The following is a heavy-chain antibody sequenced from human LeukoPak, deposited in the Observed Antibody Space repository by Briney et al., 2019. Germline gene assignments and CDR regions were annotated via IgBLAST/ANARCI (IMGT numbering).Heavy chain of an antibody. J-gene: IGHJ4*02. CDR3: ARGRRYSGSWARYGTPFDY. Sequence: SETLSLTCAVYGGSFSGYYWSWLRQPPGKGLEWIGEINHSGSTNYNPSLKSRVTISVDTSKNQFSLKLSSVTAADTAVYYCARGRRYSGSWARYGTPFDYWGQGTLVTVSS. CDR1: GGSFSGYY. D-gene: IGHD6-13*01. V-gene: IGHV4-34*01. CDR2: INHSGST.